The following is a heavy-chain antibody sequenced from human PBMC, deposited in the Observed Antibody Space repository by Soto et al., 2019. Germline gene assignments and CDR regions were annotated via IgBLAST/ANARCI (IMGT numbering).Heavy chain of an antibody. CDR2: ISHSGST. J-gene: IGHJ4*02. CDR1: GGSFSGYY. D-gene: IGHD3-22*01. V-gene: IGHV4-34*01. Sequence: PSETLSLTCAVYGGSFSGYYWSWIRQPPGKGLEWIGEISHSGSTNYNPSLKSRVTISVDTSKNQFSLKLSSVTAADTAVYYCARTGYFVPFDYWGQGTLVTVSS. CDR3: ARTGYFVPFDY.